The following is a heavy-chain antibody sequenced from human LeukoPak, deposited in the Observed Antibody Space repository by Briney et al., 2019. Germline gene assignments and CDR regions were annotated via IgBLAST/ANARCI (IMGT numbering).Heavy chain of an antibody. CDR3: AKDHGSGSYTLDY. V-gene: IGHV3-30*18. D-gene: IGHD3-10*01. CDR1: GFTITNYG. Sequence: GGSLRLSCAASGFTITNYGMHWVRQAPGKGLEWVAVMSYDGSSKYYADSVRGRFTISRDNSKNTLYLHMNSLRAEDTAVYYCAKDHGSGSYTLDYWGQGTLVTVPS. J-gene: IGHJ4*02. CDR2: MSYDGSSK.